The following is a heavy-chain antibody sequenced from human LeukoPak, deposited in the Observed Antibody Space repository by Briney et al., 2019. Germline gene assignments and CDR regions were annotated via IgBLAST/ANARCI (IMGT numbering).Heavy chain of an antibody. V-gene: IGHV3-21*01. J-gene: IGHJ6*03. D-gene: IGHD5-12*01. CDR1: GFTFSSYS. Sequence: GGSLRLSCAASGFTFSSYSMNWVRQAPGKGLEWVSSISSSSSYIYYADSVKGRFTISRDNAKNSLYLQMNSLRAEDTAVYYCARDHADIVATPMDVWGKGTTVTVSS. CDR3: ARDHADIVATPMDV. CDR2: ISSSSSYI.